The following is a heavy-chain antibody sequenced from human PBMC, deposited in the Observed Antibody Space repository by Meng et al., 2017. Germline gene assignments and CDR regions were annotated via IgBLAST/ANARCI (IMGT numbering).Heavy chain of an antibody. J-gene: IGHJ4*02. V-gene: IGHV3-23*01. CDR3: AKHSGYDLGY. CDR2: ISGSGGST. D-gene: IGHD5-12*01. CDR1: GFTFSSYG. Sequence: GESLKISCAASGFTFSSYGMHWVRQAPGKGLEWVSAISGSGGSTYYADSVKGRFTISRDNSKNTLYLQMNSLRAEDTAVYYCAKHSGYDLGYWGQGTLVTVSS.